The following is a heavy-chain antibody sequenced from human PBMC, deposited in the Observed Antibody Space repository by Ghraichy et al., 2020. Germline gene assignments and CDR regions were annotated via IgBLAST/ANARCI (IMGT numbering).Heavy chain of an antibody. V-gene: IGHV4-30-4*01. J-gene: IGHJ4*02. CDR2: IYYSGST. CDR3: ARCTYYDFWSGYSFDY. CDR1: GGSISSGDYY. Sequence: SQTLSLTCTVSGGSISSGDYYWSWIRQPPGKGLEWIGYIYYSGSTYYNPSLKSRVTISVDTSKNQFSLKLSSVTAADTAVYYCARCTYYDFWSGYSFDYWGQGTLVTVSS. D-gene: IGHD3-3*01.